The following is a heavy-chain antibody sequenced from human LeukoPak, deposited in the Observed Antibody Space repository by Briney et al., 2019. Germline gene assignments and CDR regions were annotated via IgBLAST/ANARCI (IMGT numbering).Heavy chain of an antibody. J-gene: IGHJ4*02. Sequence: SVKVSCKASGGTFSSYAISWVRQAPGQGREWMGRIIPIFGTANYAQKFQGRVTITTDESTSTAYMELSSLRSEDTAVYYCARGGRGGGYDFWSWGQGTLVTVSS. CDR3: ARGGRGGGYDFWS. CDR2: IIPIFGTA. CDR1: GGTFSSYA. D-gene: IGHD3-3*01. V-gene: IGHV1-69*05.